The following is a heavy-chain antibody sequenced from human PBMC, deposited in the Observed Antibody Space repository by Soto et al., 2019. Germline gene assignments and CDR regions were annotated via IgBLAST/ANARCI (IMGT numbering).Heavy chain of an antibody. J-gene: IGHJ6*02. Sequence: QVQLVESGGGVVQPGGSLRLSCAASGFTFSTYAMHWVCQAPGKGLEWVAVMWYDGSQKYYADSVKGRFTISRDNSKNTVSLQMSSLRAEDTAVYYCARAKTSLASRLYYGMDVWGQGTTVIVSS. V-gene: IGHV3-33*01. D-gene: IGHD3-3*02. CDR3: ARAKTSLASRLYYGMDV. CDR1: GFTFSTYA. CDR2: MWYDGSQK.